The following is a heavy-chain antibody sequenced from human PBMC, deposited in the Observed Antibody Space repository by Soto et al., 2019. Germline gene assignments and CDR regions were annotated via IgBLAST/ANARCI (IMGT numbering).Heavy chain of an antibody. CDR2: IIPTIGTT. V-gene: IGHV1-69*12. CDR1: GDTFTIFA. CDR3: ARDLGSGYDPGDY. J-gene: IGHJ4*02. D-gene: IGHD5-12*01. Sequence: QVQLVQSGAEVKKPGSSVKVSCKASGDTFTIFAISWVRQAPGQGLEWMGGIIPTIGTTNYAQRFQGRITITVDESTGTADMELSSIKAEDTAVYYFARDLGSGYDPGDYWGQGTRVTVSS.